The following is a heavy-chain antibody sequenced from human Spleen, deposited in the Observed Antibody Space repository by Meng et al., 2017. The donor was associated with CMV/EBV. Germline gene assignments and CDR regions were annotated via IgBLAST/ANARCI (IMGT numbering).Heavy chain of an antibody. CDR2: VSSSGSTI. J-gene: IGHJ4*02. V-gene: IGHV3-11*04. CDR3: ARANSPDYESTAYRPIDC. Sequence: GGSLRLSCAASGFTFSDYYMSWIRQAPGKGLEWISYVSSSGSTIYYADSVKGRFTISRDSAKNSLYLQMNSLRAEDTAVYFCARANSPDYESTAYRPIDCWGQGTLVTVSS. D-gene: IGHD3-22*01. CDR1: GFTFSDYY.